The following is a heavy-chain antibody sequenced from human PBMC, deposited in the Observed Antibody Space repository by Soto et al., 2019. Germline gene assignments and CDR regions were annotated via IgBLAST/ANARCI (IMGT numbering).Heavy chain of an antibody. Sequence: QVQLVESGGGVVQPGRSLRLSCAASGFTFSSYGMHWVRQAPGKGLEWVAVISYDGSNKYYADSVKGRFTISRDNSKNTQDLQMNSLRAEDTAVYYCAKDRGVGATYFDYWGQGTLVTVSS. V-gene: IGHV3-30*18. CDR3: AKDRGVGATYFDY. CDR1: GFTFSSYG. J-gene: IGHJ4*02. D-gene: IGHD1-26*01. CDR2: ISYDGSNK.